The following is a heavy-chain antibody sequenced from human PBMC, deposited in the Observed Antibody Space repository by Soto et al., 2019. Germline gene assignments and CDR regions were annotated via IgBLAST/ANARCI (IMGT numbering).Heavy chain of an antibody. V-gene: IGHV3-9*01. Sequence: GGSLRLSCAAYGFTFDDYAMHWVRQAPGKGLEWVSGISWNSGSIGYADSVKGRFTISRDNAKNSLYLQMNSLRAEDTALYYCAKDIGGGYSGYDLWGQGTLVTVSS. CDR3: AKDIGGGYSGYDL. D-gene: IGHD5-12*01. CDR2: ISWNSGSI. J-gene: IGHJ5*02. CDR1: GFTFDDYA.